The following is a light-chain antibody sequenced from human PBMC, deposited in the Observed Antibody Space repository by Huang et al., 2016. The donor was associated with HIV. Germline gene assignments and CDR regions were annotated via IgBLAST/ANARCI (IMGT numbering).Light chain of an antibody. CDR2: AAS. CDR3: HQYGTSPYT. Sequence: EVLLTQSPGTLSSSPGERVTVSCRASQSLSHSFVAWYQQRPGQAPRPLISAASTRASGIPHRFSGIGSGTDFTLTINRLETSDFALYYCHQYGTSPYTFGQGTNLDVK. V-gene: IGKV3-20*01. CDR1: QSLSHSF. J-gene: IGKJ2*01.